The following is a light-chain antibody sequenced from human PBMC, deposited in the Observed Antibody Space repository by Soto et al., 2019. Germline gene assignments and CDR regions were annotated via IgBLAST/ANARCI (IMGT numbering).Light chain of an antibody. CDR3: QQSYNPPYT. Sequence: DIQMTQSPSSLSASVRDRVTITCRASQSIRSHLNWYQERPGKAPKLLIYAASSLQSGVPSRFSRTGSGTDFTLTISSLQPEDFATYYCQQSYNPPYTFGQGTKLEIK. J-gene: IGKJ2*01. CDR1: QSIRSH. CDR2: AAS. V-gene: IGKV1-39*01.